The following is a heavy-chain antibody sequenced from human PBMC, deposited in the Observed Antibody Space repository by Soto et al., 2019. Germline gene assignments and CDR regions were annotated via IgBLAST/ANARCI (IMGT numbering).Heavy chain of an antibody. V-gene: IGHV3-30-3*01. J-gene: IGHJ4*02. CDR3: ARFCGSSCYHIDY. D-gene: IGHD2-15*01. Sequence: GGSLRLSCAASGFTFSSYAVHWVRQAPGKGLEWVAVISYDGSNKYYADSVKGRFTISRDNSKNTLYLQMNSLRAEDTAVYYCARFCGSSCYHIDYWGQGTLVTVSS. CDR1: GFTFSSYA. CDR2: ISYDGSNK.